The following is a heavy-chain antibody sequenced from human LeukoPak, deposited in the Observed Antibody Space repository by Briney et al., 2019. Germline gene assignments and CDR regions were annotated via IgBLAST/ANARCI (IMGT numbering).Heavy chain of an antibody. CDR1: GGSISSGGYS. CDR2: IYYSGST. V-gene: IGHV4-30-4*07. D-gene: IGHD6-19*01. J-gene: IGHJ4*02. Sequence: PSQTLSLTCAVSGGSISSGGYSWSWIRQPPGKGLEWIGYIYYSGSTNYNPSLKSRVTISVDTSKNQFSLKLSSVTAADTAVYYCARTSSGWYFPDYWGQGTLVTVSS. CDR3: ARTSSGWYFPDY.